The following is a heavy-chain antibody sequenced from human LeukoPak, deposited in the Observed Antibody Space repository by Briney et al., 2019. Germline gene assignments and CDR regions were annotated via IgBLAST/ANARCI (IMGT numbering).Heavy chain of an antibody. Sequence: PSETLSLTCTFSGTSINSYYWSWIRQPPGKGLEWIGYIYYSGSTNYNPSLKSRVTISVDTSKNQFSLKLSSVTAADTAVYYCARSAVGWFAPYYFDYWGQGTLVTVSS. J-gene: IGHJ4*02. D-gene: IGHD3-10*01. CDR3: ARSAVGWFAPYYFDY. CDR2: IYYSGST. V-gene: IGHV4-59*08. CDR1: GTSINSYY.